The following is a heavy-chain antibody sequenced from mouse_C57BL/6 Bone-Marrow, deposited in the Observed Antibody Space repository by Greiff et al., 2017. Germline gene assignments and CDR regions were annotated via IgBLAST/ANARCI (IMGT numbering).Heavy chain of an antibody. CDR3: ARGGTTVVADY. Sequence: QVQLQQSGAELVKPGASVKMSCKASGYTFTSYRITWVKQRPGQGLEWIGDIYPGSGTTNYNEKFKSKATLTVDTSSSTAYMQLSSLTSADSAVYYCARGGTTVVADYWGQGTTLTVSS. J-gene: IGHJ2*01. CDR1: GYTFTSYR. V-gene: IGHV1-55*01. CDR2: IYPGSGTT. D-gene: IGHD1-1*01.